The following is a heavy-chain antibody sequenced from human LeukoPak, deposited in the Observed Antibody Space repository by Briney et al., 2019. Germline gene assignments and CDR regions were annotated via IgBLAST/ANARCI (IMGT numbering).Heavy chain of an antibody. J-gene: IGHJ4*02. CDR3: ATDSHYAFDF. CDR1: GFTFSNYP. CDR2: VRPGDSAR. D-gene: IGHD4-17*01. Sequence: GGSLRLSCAAFGFTFSNYPMNWVRQAPGKGLEWVSNVRPGDSARSYADSVRGRFTISRDDAKNSLYLQMNSLRDEDTAVYYCATDSHYAFDFWGLGTLVTVSS. V-gene: IGHV3-48*02.